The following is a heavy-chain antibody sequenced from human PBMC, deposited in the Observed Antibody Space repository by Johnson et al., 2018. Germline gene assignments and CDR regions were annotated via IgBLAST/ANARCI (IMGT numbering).Heavy chain of an antibody. J-gene: IGHJ5*02. Sequence: EVQLLESGGGLVQPGGSXRLSCVASGFTVSSNYMSWVRQPPAKGLEWVSVISPGGDTYYADSVSGRFSISRDNSKNTPYLQMNNLRPEDTAVYYWARDPPGVGSTSYDTWGQGTLVTVSS. V-gene: IGHV3-66*02. D-gene: IGHD6-13*01. CDR2: ISPGGDT. CDR3: ARDPPGVGSTSYDT. CDR1: GFTVSSNY.